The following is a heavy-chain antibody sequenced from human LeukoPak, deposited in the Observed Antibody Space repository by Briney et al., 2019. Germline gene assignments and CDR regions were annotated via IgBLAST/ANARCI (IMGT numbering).Heavy chain of an antibody. V-gene: IGHV4-38-2*02. CDR1: GYSISSGYY. CDR3: ARHNPFDY. J-gene: IGHJ4*02. Sequence: SETLSLTCTVSGYSISSGYYWGWIRQPPGKGLEWIGSIYHSGSTYYNPSLKSRVTISVDTSKNQFSLKLSSVTAADTAVYYCARHNPFDYWGQGTLVTVSS. CDR2: IYHSGST.